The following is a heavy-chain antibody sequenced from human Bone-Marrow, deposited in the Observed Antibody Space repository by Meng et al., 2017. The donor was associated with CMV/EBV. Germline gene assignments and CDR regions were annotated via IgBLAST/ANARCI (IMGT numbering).Heavy chain of an antibody. CDR2: ISAYNGNT. CDR1: GYTFTSYG. V-gene: IGHV1-18*01. J-gene: IGHJ6*02. Sequence: ASVKVSCKASGYTFTSYGISWVRQAPGQGLEWMGWISAYNGNTNYAQKLQGRVTMTTDTSTSTAYMELRSLRSDDTAVYYCARQYYDFWSGYYDAGDYYGMDVWGQGTTVTVS. CDR3: ARQYYDFWSGYYDAGDYYGMDV. D-gene: IGHD3-3*01.